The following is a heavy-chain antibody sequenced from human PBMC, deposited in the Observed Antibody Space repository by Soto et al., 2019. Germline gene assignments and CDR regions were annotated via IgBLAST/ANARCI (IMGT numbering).Heavy chain of an antibody. D-gene: IGHD5-12*01. J-gene: IGHJ3*02. CDR3: VRVKGLLYSGYDCGAFDI. CDR1: GGSFIGYY. V-gene: IGHV4-34*01. CDR2: INHSGST. Sequence: SSEPLSLPHAVFGGSFIGYYGRRIRQPTGKGLEWIGEINHSGSTNFNPSLKIRVTISVDTAKNHFALKLSSVTAADTVLYYCVRVKGLLYSGYDCGAFDIWGQGTMVTVSS.